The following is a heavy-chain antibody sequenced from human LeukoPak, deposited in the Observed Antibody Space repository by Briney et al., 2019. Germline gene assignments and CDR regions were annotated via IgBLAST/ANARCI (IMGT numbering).Heavy chain of an antibody. J-gene: IGHJ3*02. V-gene: IGHV4-4*02. CDR2: IYHSGST. CDR1: GGSISSSNW. Sequence: KSSETLSLACAVSGGSISSSNWWSWVRQPPGKGLEWIGEIYHSGSTNYNPSLKSRVTISVDKSKNQFSLKLSSVTAADTAVYYCARGLALTSDAFDIWGQGTMVTVSS. CDR3: ARGLALTSDAFDI. D-gene: IGHD3-3*02.